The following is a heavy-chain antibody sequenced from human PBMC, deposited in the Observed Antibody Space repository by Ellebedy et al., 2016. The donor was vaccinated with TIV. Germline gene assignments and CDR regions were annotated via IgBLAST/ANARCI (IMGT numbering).Heavy chain of an antibody. CDR3: ASRPGAEYSYGSFHY. J-gene: IGHJ4*02. D-gene: IGHD5-18*01. V-gene: IGHV1-69*02. CDR2: IIPVLGIA. CDR1: GGTFSSWP. Sequence: ASVKVSCKASGGTFSSWPIAWVRQAPAQGLEWVGRIIPVLGIANYAQKFQGRVTITADKSTSTGYMELNSLRSEDTAVYYCASRPGAEYSYGSFHYWGQGTLVTVSS.